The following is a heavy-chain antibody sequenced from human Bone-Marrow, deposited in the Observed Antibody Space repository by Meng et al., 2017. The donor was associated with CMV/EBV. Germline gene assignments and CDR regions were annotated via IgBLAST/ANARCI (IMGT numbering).Heavy chain of an antibody. CDR3: ARVLLPHYCSSTSCYSPYYYYYGMDV. CDR1: GFTFSSYW. J-gene: IGHJ6*02. D-gene: IGHD2-2*02. V-gene: IGHV3-7*01. CDR2: IKQDGSEK. Sequence: GGSLRLSCAASGFTFSSYWMSWVRQAPGKGLEWVANIKQDGSEKDYVDSVKGRFTISRDNAKNSLYLQMNSLRAEDTAVYYCARVLLPHYCSSTSCYSPYYYYYGMDVWGQGTTVTVSS.